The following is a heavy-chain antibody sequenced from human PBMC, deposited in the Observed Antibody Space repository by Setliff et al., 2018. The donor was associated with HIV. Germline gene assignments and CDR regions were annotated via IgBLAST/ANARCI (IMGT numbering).Heavy chain of an antibody. V-gene: IGHV3-7*01. J-gene: IGHJ4*02. CDR3: ARDDPAGGIDY. CDR2: MNQDGSER. D-gene: IGHD1-26*01. CDR1: GFNFGGFW. Sequence: GGSLRLSCAASGFNFGGFWMSWVRQAPGKGLEWVANMNQDGSERNYVDSVRGRFTISRDNAKNSLYLQMNSLRAEDTAIYYCARDDPAGGIDYWGQGTLVTVSS.